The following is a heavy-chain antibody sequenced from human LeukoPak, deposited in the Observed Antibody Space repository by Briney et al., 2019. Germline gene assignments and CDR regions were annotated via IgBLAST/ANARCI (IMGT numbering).Heavy chain of an antibody. V-gene: IGHV4-59*01. Sequence: PGGSLRLSCAASGFTFSSYSMNWIRQPPGKGLEWIGYIYYSERTNYNPSLKSRVTISIDTSKNQFSLKLTSVTAADTAVYYCARSPQYFDRLLDGDSQYYFDYWGQGTLVTVSS. CDR2: IYYSERT. CDR3: ARSPQYFDRLLDGDSQYYFDY. CDR1: GFTFSSYS. D-gene: IGHD3-9*01. J-gene: IGHJ4*02.